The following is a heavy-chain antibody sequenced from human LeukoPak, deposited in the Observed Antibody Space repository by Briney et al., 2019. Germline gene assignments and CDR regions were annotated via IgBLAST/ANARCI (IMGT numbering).Heavy chain of an antibody. D-gene: IGHD4-17*01. CDR2: IFPSGGEI. CDR1: GFTFSTFA. CDR3: AKLFTTVTTNPKDV. J-gene: IGHJ6*04. V-gene: IGHV3-23*01. Sequence: PGGSLRLSCAASGFTFSTFAMIWVRQPPGKGLEWVSSIFPSGGEIHYADSVRGRFTISRDNSKSTLSLQMNSLRAEDTAVYYCAKLFTTVTTNPKDVWGRGTTVTVSS.